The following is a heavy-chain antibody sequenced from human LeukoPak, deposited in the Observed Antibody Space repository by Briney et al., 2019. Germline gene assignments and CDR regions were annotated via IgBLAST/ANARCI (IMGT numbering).Heavy chain of an antibody. CDR2: INPNSGGT. D-gene: IGHD2-15*01. J-gene: IGHJ4*02. CDR1: GYTFTGYY. Sequence: ASVKVSCKASGYTFTGYYMHCVRQAPGQGLEWMGWINPNSGGTNYAQKFQGRVTMTRDTSISTAYMELSRLRSDDTAVYYCARATSTAATDGRDSYWGQGTLVTVSS. V-gene: IGHV1-2*02. CDR3: ARATSTAATDGRDSY.